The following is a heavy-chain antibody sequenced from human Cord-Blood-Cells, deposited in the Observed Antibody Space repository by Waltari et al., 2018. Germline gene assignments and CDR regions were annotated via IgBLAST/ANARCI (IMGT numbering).Heavy chain of an antibody. CDR1: GGSISSSGSY. CDR2: IYYSGST. Sequence: QLQLQASGPGLVKPSATLSLTCTVSGGSISSSGSYWGWIREHPGMGLEWIGSIYYSGSTYYNPSLKSRVTISVDTSKNQFSLKLSSVTAADTAVYYCARPGGYCSGGSCYSGYFQHWGQGTLVTVSS. V-gene: IGHV4-39*01. CDR3: ARPGGYCSGGSCYSGYFQH. J-gene: IGHJ1*01. D-gene: IGHD2-15*01.